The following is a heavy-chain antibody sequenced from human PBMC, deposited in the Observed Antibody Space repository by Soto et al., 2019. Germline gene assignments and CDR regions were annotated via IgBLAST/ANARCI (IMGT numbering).Heavy chain of an antibody. D-gene: IGHD4-4*01. CDR2: IDSSRGTI. CDR1: GFTFRDYI. CDR3: VRAYIIDY. Sequence: EVQLVESGGGLVQPGGSLRLSCAASGFTFRDYIRNWFAQAPGKGLEWLSTIDSSRGTIYYADSVKGRFTISRDNAKNSLYLQTNRLRAEDTADYYCVRAYIIDYWGQGPLVTVSS. V-gene: IGHV3-48*01. J-gene: IGHJ4*02.